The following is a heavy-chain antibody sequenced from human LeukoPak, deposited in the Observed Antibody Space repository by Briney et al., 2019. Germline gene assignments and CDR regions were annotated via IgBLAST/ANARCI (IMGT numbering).Heavy chain of an antibody. CDR3: ARGQDGYVWGSYL. V-gene: IGHV1-69*13. CDR2: IIPIFGTA. CDR1: GGTFSNYA. J-gene: IGHJ4*02. Sequence: SVKVSCKASGGTFSNYAISWVRQAPGQGLEWMGGIIPIFGTANYAQKFQGRVTIIADESTSTAYMELSSLRSEDTAVYYCARGQDGYVWGSYLWGQGTLVTVSS. D-gene: IGHD3-16*02.